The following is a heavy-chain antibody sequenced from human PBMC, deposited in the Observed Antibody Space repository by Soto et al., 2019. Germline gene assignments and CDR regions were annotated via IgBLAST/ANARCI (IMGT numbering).Heavy chain of an antibody. J-gene: IGHJ4*01. CDR1: GFSFKNYA. Sequence: QVQLVESGGGVVQPGSSLRLSCAASGFSFKNYAFHWVRQAPGKGLEWVALISHNDEPKIFYAASVQGRFTISRDNFKNTVYLQMNSLRDEATAVYHCARGVRAETYYNAFDYWGQGTQVTVSS. D-gene: IGHD3-10*01. CDR3: ARGVRAETYYNAFDY. CDR2: ISHNDEPKI. V-gene: IGHV3-30-3*01.